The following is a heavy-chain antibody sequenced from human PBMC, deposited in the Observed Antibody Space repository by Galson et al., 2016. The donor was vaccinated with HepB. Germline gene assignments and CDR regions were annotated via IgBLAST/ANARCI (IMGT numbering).Heavy chain of an antibody. CDR1: GGLFSSYA. CDR2: TVPIFGTP. Sequence: QSGAEVTKPGSSVKVSCKASGGLFSSYAISWVRQAPGLGLEWIGGTVPIFGTPKYAQILQGRVTIIADKSTSTVYMDLSSLRSEDTAVYYCATNQIYYDNSGYRGFFDNWGQGTLVTVTS. V-gene: IGHV1-69*06. J-gene: IGHJ4*02. D-gene: IGHD3-22*01. CDR3: ATNQIYYDNSGYRGFFDN.